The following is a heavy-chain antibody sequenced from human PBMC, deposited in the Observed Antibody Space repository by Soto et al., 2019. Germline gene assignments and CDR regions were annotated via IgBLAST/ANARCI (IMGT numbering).Heavy chain of an antibody. CDR1: AGSISSGDYY. D-gene: IGHD6-13*01. Sequence: SETLSLTCTVSAGSISSGDYYWSWIRQPPGKGLEWIGYIYYSGSTYYNPSLKSRVTISVDTSKNQFSLKLSSVTAADTAVYYCARDIAAAGPSFEYWGQGTLVTVSS. CDR2: IYYSGST. CDR3: ARDIAAAGPSFEY. J-gene: IGHJ4*02. V-gene: IGHV4-30-4*01.